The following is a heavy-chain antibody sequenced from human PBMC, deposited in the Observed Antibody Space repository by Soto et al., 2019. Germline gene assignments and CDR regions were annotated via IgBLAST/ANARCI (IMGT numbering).Heavy chain of an antibody. CDR2: IYFTGST. V-gene: IGHV4-61*01. CDR1: GRAVSSGTHY. Sequence: SEALSLNXTVSGRAVSSGTHYWSWIRQPTGKGLEWIGHIYFTGSTNYDPSLKSRVTMSLDTSRNQFSLKLSSVTAADTAVYYCTRGPPRVQWFDPWGLGTLVTVSS. CDR3: TRGPPRVQWFDP. J-gene: IGHJ5*02.